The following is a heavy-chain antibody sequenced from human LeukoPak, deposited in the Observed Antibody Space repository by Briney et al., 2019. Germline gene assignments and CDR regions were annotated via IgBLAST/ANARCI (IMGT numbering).Heavy chain of an antibody. CDR3: AKDMTDSGYDY. J-gene: IGHJ4*02. Sequence: PGGSLRLSCAASGFTVSNYALSWVRQAPGKGLEWVSTIGGSGGGTYYADSVKGRFTISRDTSKNTLYLQMNSLRTEDTALYYCAKDMTDSGYDYWGQGTLVTVPS. D-gene: IGHD5-12*01. CDR2: IGGSGGGT. CDR1: GFTVSNYA. V-gene: IGHV3-23*01.